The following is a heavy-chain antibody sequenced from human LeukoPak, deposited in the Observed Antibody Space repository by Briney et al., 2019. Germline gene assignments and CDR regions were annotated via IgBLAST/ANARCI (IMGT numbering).Heavy chain of an antibody. CDR3: AKGSYYDSSGSFYFDY. J-gene: IGHJ4*02. CDR1: GFTVSSNY. D-gene: IGHD3-22*01. V-gene: IGHV3-53*01. CDR2: IYSGGST. Sequence: GGSLRLSCAASGFTVSSNYMSWVRQAPGKGLEWVSVIYSGGSTYYADSVKGRFTISRDNSKNTLYLQMNSLRAEDTAAYYCAKGSYYDSSGSFYFDYWGQGTLVTVSS.